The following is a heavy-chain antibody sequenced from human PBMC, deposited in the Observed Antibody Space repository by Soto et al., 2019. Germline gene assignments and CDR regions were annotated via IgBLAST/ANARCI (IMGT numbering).Heavy chain of an antibody. D-gene: IGHD3-10*01. CDR1: GYTFTSYA. Sequence: QVQLVQSGAEVKKPGASVKGSCKASGYTFTSYAMHWVRQAPGQRLEWMGWINAGNGNTKYSQKFQGRVTITRDTSASTAYMELSSLRSEDTAVYYCARDRNVLLWFGANWFDPWGQGTLVTVSS. CDR2: INAGNGNT. J-gene: IGHJ5*02. CDR3: ARDRNVLLWFGANWFDP. V-gene: IGHV1-3*01.